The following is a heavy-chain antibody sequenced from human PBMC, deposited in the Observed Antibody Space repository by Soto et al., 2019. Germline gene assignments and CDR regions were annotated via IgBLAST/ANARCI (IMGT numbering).Heavy chain of an antibody. D-gene: IGHD3-10*01. Sequence: QVQLQQWGAGLLKPSETLSLTCAVYGGSFSGYYWSWIRQPPGKGLEWIGEINHSGSTNYNPSLKSRVTISVDTSKNQFSLKLSSVTAADTAVYYCARLRVRGVITPRDWYFDLWGRGTLVTVSS. J-gene: IGHJ2*01. CDR3: ARLRVRGVITPRDWYFDL. CDR1: GGSFSGYY. CDR2: INHSGST. V-gene: IGHV4-34*01.